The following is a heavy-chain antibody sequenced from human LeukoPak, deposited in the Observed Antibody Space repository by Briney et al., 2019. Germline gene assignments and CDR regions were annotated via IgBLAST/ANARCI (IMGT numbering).Heavy chain of an antibody. D-gene: IGHD2-21*01. CDR2: IYYSGTT. CDR1: GGSISSYY. J-gene: IGHJ4*02. V-gene: IGHV4-59*08. Sequence: SETLSLTCTVSGGSISSYYWNWIRQPPGKGLEWIGYIYYSGTTNYNPSLKSRVTISVDTFKNQFSLKLSSVTAADTAVYYCARHYILVNTLSDYFEYWGQGTLVTVSS. CDR3: ARHYILVNTLSDYFEY.